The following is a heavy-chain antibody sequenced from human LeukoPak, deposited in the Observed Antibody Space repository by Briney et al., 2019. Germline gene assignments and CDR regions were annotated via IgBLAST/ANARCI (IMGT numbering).Heavy chain of an antibody. Sequence: GGSLRLSCAASGFTFSSYSMNWVRQAPGKGLEWVSSISSSSRYIYYADSVKGRFTISRDNAKNSLYLQMNSLRAEDTAVYYCASHAYDFWSGYSYYFDYWGQGTLVTVSS. CDR1: GFTFSSYS. V-gene: IGHV3-21*01. J-gene: IGHJ4*02. CDR2: ISSSSRYI. D-gene: IGHD3-3*01. CDR3: ASHAYDFWSGYSYYFDY.